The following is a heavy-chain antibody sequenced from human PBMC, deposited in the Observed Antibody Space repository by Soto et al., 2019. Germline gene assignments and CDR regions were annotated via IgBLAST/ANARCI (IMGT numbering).Heavy chain of an antibody. Sequence: SVKVSCKASGGTFSSYAISWVRQAPGQGLEWMGGIIPIFGTANYAQKFQGRVTITADESTSTAYMELSSLRSEDTAVYYCARERYHDDWVHFDYWGQGTLVTVSS. CDR2: IIPIFGTA. D-gene: IGHD3-16*01. J-gene: IGHJ4*02. CDR3: ARERYHDDWVHFDY. V-gene: IGHV1-69*13. CDR1: GGTFSSYA.